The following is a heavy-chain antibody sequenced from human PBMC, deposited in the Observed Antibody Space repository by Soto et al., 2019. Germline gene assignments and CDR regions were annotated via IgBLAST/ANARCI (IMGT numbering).Heavy chain of an antibody. CDR3: AKETYYDILTPTFPDY. Sequence: GGSLRLSCAASGFTFSSYAMSWVRQAPGKGLEWVSAISGSGGSTYYADSVKGRFTISRDNSKNTLYLQMNSLRAEDTAVYYCAKETYYDILTPTFPDYWGQGTLVTVSS. D-gene: IGHD3-9*01. CDR2: ISGSGGST. CDR1: GFTFSSYA. V-gene: IGHV3-23*01. J-gene: IGHJ4*02.